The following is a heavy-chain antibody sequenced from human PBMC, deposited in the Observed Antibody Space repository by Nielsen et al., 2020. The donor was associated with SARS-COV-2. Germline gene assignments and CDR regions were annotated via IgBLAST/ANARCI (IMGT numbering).Heavy chain of an antibody. J-gene: IGHJ4*02. D-gene: IGHD3-3*01. V-gene: IGHV4-59*13. CDR2: IYYTGST. CDR1: GGAISSYY. Sequence: SETLSLTCTVSGGAISSYYWTWIRQPPEKGLGWIGYIYYTGSTNYNPSLKNRVTMSVDTSKTQFSLKLTSVTAADTAVYYCARGSDEGLALWGQGTLVTVSS. CDR3: ARGSDEGLAL.